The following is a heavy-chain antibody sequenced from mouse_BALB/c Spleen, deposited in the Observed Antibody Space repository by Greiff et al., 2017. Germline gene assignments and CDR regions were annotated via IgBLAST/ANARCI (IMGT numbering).Heavy chain of an antibody. CDR2: INPSSGYT. D-gene: IGHD1-1*02. V-gene: IGHV1-4*02. J-gene: IGHJ4*01. Sequence: QVQLQQSVAELARPGASVKMSCKASGYTFTSYTMHWVKQRPGQGLEWIGYINPSSGYTEYNQKFKDKTTLTADKSSSTAYMQLSSLTSEDSAVYYCARRGGYDAMDYWGQGTSVTVSS. CDR1: GYTFTSYT. CDR3: ARRGGYDAMDY.